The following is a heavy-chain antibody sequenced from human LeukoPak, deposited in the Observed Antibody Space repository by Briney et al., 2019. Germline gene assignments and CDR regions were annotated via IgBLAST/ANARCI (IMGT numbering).Heavy chain of an antibody. CDR1: GFTFSNYW. Sequence: GGSLRLSCAASGFTFSNYWMHWVRQAPGKGLVWVSRINTDGSSTDYADSVKGRFTISRDNSKNTLYLQMNSLRVEDTAIYYCAKDVSAWSPYFDYWGQGTLVTVPS. D-gene: IGHD2-8*02. CDR2: INTDGSST. CDR3: AKDVSAWSPYFDY. J-gene: IGHJ4*02. V-gene: IGHV3-74*01.